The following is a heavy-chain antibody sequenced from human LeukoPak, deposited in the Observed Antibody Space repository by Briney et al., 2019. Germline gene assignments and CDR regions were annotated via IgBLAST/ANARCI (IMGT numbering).Heavy chain of an antibody. V-gene: IGHV3-23*01. CDR1: GFTFSSSA. CDR3: AKDLERPSSGIDY. Sequence: PGGSLRLSCAASGFTFSSSAMSWVRQAPGKGLEWVSNVSGSGRGENTYYADSVKGRFTISRDNSKNTLILQMNSLRAEDTALYYCAKDLERPSSGIDYWGQGTLVTVSS. CDR2: VSGSGRGENT. D-gene: IGHD3-10*01. J-gene: IGHJ4*02.